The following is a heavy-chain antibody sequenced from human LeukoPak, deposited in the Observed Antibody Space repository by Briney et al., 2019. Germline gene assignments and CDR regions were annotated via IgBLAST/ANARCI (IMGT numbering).Heavy chain of an antibody. V-gene: IGHV3-21*01. D-gene: IGHD6-13*01. Sequence: PGGSLRLSCAASGFTFSSYWMSWVRQAPGKGLEWVSSISSSSSYIYYADSVKGRFTISRDNAKNSLYLQMNSLRAEDTAVYYCARIAAAGKRWVPGDYYYYMDVWGKGTTVTVSS. J-gene: IGHJ6*03. CDR2: ISSSSSYI. CDR1: GFTFSSYW. CDR3: ARIAAAGKRWVPGDYYYYMDV.